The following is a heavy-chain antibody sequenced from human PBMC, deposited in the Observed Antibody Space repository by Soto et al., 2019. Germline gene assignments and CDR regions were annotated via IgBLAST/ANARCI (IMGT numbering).Heavy chain of an antibody. CDR1: GFTFSTYD. Sequence: PGGSLRLSCAASGFTFSTYDMSWSRQAPGQGLEWVSTIIGSSGSTFYADSVKGRFTISRDNSKNTLYLQMSGLRAEDTALYYCVKGAWLDYWGQGTLVTVSS. CDR3: VKGAWLDY. CDR2: IIGSSGST. V-gene: IGHV3-23*01. J-gene: IGHJ4*02.